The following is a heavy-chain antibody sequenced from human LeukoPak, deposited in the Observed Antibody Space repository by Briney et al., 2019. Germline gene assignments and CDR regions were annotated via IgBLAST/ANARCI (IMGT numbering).Heavy chain of an antibody. CDR2: ISWNSGIV. CDR3: ARGKLGAATLDY. V-gene: IGHV3-9*01. Sequence: GGSLRPSCAASGFTFNDYAMHWVRQAPGKGLEWVSHISWNSGIVGYADSVKGRFTISRDNSKNTLYLQMDSLRAEDTAVYYCARGKLGAATLDYWGQGTLVTVSS. CDR1: GFTFNDYA. D-gene: IGHD1-26*01. J-gene: IGHJ4*02.